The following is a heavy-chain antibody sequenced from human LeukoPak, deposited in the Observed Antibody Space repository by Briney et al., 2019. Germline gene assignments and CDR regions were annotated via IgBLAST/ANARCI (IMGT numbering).Heavy chain of an antibody. CDR2: INHSGST. D-gene: IGHD5-24*01. J-gene: IGHJ5*02. CDR3: ARHTAEKYNWFDR. V-gene: IGHV4-34*01. CDR1: GGSFSDSY. Sequence: SETLSLTCAVYGGSFSDSYWSWIRQPPGKGLEWIGEINHSGSTNYNPSLKSRVTISVDTSKNQFSLKVSSVTAADTAVYYCARHTAEKYNWFDRWGQGTLVTVSS.